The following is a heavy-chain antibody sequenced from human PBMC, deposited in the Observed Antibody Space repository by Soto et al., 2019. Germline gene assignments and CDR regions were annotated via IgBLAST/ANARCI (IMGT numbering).Heavy chain of an antibody. D-gene: IGHD3-3*01. CDR3: ARVRPRFGFWPPRGNWFDP. CDR2: MNPNSGNT. CDR1: GYTFTSYD. Sequence: QVQLVQSGAEVKKPGASVKVSCKASGYTFTSYDINWVRQATGQGLEWMGWMNPNSGNTGYAQKFQGRVTMTRNTSISTAYMELSSLRSEDTAVYYCARVRPRFGFWPPRGNWFDPWGQGTLVTVSS. V-gene: IGHV1-8*01. J-gene: IGHJ5*02.